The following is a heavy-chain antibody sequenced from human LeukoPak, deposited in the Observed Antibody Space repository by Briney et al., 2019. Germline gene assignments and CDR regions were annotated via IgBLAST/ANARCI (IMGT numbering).Heavy chain of an antibody. D-gene: IGHD3-22*01. CDR2: IYTSGST. CDR3: AREAYYYDSSGLNGNAFDI. V-gene: IGHV4-61*02. CDR1: GGSISSGSYY. Sequence: KASETLPLTCTVSGGSISSGSYYWSWIRQPAGKGLEWIGRIYTSGSTNYNPSLKSRVTISVDTSKNQFSLKLSSVTAADTAVYYCAREAYYYDSSGLNGNAFDIWGQGTMVTVSS. J-gene: IGHJ3*02.